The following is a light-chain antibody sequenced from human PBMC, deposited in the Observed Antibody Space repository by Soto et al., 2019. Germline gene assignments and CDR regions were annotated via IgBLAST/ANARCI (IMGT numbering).Light chain of an antibody. CDR3: QQYDNWPWT. CDR1: QSIKNA. Sequence: ERVLTQSPPTLSVSPGESATLSCRASQSIKNALAWYQQKPGQSPRLLIFDASTRATGVPARFSGSGSGTEFTLTISSLQSEDFALYYCQQYDNWPWTFGQGAKVEVK. J-gene: IGKJ1*01. V-gene: IGKV3-15*01. CDR2: DAS.